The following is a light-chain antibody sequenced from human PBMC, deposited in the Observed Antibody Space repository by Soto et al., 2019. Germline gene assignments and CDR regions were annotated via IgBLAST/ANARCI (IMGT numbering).Light chain of an antibody. CDR3: YQAATFPTT. CDR2: DAS. CDR1: QGIAIW. V-gene: IGKV1-12*01. J-gene: IGKJ5*01. Sequence: DIQMTQAPSTLSASVGDRVTITCRASQGIAIWLSWYQQKPGKAPNLIIYDASNLKSGVPSRFSGSGSGTDFTLTIKSLQPEDFATYYCYQAATFPTTFGQGTLLEMK.